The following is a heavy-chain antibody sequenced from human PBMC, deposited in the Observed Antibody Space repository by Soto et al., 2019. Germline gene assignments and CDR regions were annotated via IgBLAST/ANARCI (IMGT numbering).Heavy chain of an antibody. V-gene: IGHV4-59*01. CDR3: AREAFVPGHQNEEWFDP. CDR2: IYYTGTT. CDR1: GDSMSRVY. J-gene: IGHJ5*02. D-gene: IGHD6-6*01. Sequence: SETLSLTCTVSGDSMSRVYWTWIRQLPGKGLECIGYIYYTGTTSYNPSLKSRVTISLDTSKNQFSLNLRSVTAADTAVYYCAREAFVPGHQNEEWFDPWGQGILATVSS.